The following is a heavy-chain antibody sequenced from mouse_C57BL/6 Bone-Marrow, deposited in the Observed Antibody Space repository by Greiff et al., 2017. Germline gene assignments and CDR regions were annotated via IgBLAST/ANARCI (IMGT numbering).Heavy chain of an antibody. Sequence: QVQLQQSGAELARPGASVKLSCKASGYTFTSYGISWVKQRTGQGLEWIGEIYPRSGNTYYNEKFKGKATLTADKSSSTAYMELRSLTSEDSADYFCARFYYDYDGFAYWGQGTLVTVSA. V-gene: IGHV1-81*01. CDR2: IYPRSGNT. CDR1: GYTFTSYG. CDR3: ARFYYDYDGFAY. D-gene: IGHD2-4*01. J-gene: IGHJ3*01.